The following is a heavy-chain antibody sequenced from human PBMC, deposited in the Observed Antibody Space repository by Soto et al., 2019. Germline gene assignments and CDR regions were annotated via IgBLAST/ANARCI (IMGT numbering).Heavy chain of an antibody. J-gene: IGHJ1*01. Sequence: GGSLRFSCAASGFDFSTYAMSWVRQAPGRGLEWVSSITGSGSTAFYPDSVRGRFSISRDNSKNTLYLQMNSLRVEDTALYYCAKDRPNYFGSPWGYYEPGGDCWGQGTLVTVSS. V-gene: IGHV3-23*01. CDR3: AKDRPNYFGSPWGYYEPGGDC. D-gene: IGHD3-10*01. CDR2: ITGSGSTA. CDR1: GFDFSTYA.